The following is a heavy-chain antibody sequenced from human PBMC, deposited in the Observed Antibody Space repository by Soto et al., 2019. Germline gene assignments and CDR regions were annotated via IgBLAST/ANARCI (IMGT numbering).Heavy chain of an antibody. J-gene: IGHJ4*02. Sequence: SETLSLTCTVSGASISSNTYYWAWIRQPPGKGLECIGSIYYGGSTNYNPSLKSRVTISVDTSKNQFSLKLSSVTAADTAVYYCARSDGRYWGQGTLVTVSS. CDR3: ARSDGRY. V-gene: IGHV4-39*07. CDR1: GASISSNTYY. CDR2: IYYGGST.